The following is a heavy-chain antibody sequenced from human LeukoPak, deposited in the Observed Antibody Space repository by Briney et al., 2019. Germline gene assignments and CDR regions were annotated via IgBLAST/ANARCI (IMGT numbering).Heavy chain of an antibody. J-gene: IGHJ5*02. Sequence: PSETLSLTCAVYGGSFSGYYWSWIRQPPGKGLELIGEINHSGSTNYNPSLKSRVTISVDTSKNQFSLKLSSVTAADTAVYYCARGPVVVPAAMRVRWFDPWGQGTLVTVSS. CDR2: INHSGST. CDR1: GGSFSGYY. V-gene: IGHV4-34*01. CDR3: ARGPVVVPAAMRVRWFDP. D-gene: IGHD2-2*01.